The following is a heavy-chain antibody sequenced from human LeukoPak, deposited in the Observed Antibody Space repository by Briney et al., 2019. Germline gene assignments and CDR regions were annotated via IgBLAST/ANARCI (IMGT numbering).Heavy chain of an antibody. CDR3: AREWQGGIAAAGTRIEGDY. CDR2: IKQDGSEK. Sequence: GGALRLSCAVSGFSVSGYWMTWVRQAPGGGRGWVANIKQDGSEKNYVDSVKGRFTLSRDNAENSLFLQMNSLRVQDTAVYYCAREWQGGIAAAGTRIEGDYWGQGTLVAVSS. V-gene: IGHV3-7*01. CDR1: GFSVSGYW. D-gene: IGHD6-13*01. J-gene: IGHJ4*02.